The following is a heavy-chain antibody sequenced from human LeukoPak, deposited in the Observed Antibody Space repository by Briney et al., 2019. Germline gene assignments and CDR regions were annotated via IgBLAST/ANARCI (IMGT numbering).Heavy chain of an antibody. CDR2: IIPIFGTA. J-gene: IGHJ6*03. D-gene: IGHD6-13*01. Sequence: SVKVSCKASGGTFSSYAISWVRQAPGQGLEWMGGIIPIFGTANYAQKFQGRVTITADESTSTAYMELSSLRSEDTAVYYCARDLGYSSSWSKIASYYYYMDVWGKGTTVTISS. V-gene: IGHV1-69*13. CDR3: ARDLGYSSSWSKIASYYYYMDV. CDR1: GGTFSSYA.